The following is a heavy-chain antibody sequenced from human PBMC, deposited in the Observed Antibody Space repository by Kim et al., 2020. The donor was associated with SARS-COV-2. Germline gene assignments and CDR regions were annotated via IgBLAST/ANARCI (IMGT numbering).Heavy chain of an antibody. J-gene: IGHJ5*01. V-gene: IGHV3-30*04. CDR2: ISYDGSNK. CDR1: GFTFSSYA. CDR3: ARDDHAFYSGSYWPDS. Sequence: GGSLRLSCAASGFTFSSYAMHWVRQAPGKGLEWVAVISYDGSNKYYADSVKGRFTISRDNSKNTLYLQMNSLRAEDTAVYYCARDDHAFYSGSYWPDS. D-gene: IGHD1-26*01.